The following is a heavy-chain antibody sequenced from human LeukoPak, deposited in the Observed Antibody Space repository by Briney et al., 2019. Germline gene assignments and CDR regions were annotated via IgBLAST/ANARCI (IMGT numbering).Heavy chain of an antibody. CDR3: ARDLNWLLFDY. J-gene: IGHJ4*02. V-gene: IGHV3-74*01. CDR1: GFTFSSYV. Sequence: GESLRLSCAASGFTFSSYVMHWVRQAPGKGLVWVACLSSDESFTSYADSVKGRFTISRDNAKNTLYLQMNSLRAEDTAVYYCARDLNWLLFDYWGQGTLVTVSS. CDR2: LSSDESFT. D-gene: IGHD3-9*01.